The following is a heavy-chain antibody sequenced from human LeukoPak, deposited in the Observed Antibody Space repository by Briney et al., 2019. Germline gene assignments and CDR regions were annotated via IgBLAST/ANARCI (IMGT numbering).Heavy chain of an antibody. J-gene: IGHJ4*02. CDR1: GGSTSSSNW. D-gene: IGHD3-10*01. CDR2: IYHSGST. CDR3: ARDADYYGSGSYGY. V-gene: IGHV4-4*02. Sequence: SETLSLTCAVSGGSTSSSNWWSWVRQPPGKGLEWIGEIYHSGSTNYNPSLKSRVTISVDKSKNQFSLKLSSVTAADTAVYYCARDADYYGSGSYGYWGQGTLVTVSS.